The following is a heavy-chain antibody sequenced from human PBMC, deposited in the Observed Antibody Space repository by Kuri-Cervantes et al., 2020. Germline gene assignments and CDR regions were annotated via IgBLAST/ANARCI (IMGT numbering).Heavy chain of an antibody. CDR2: IYSGGST. D-gene: IGHD6-25*01. J-gene: IGHJ5*02. V-gene: IGHV3-53*01. CDR1: GFTVSSNY. CDR3: ARDNRGYSSAWFDP. Sequence: GESLKISCAASGFTVSSNYMSWVRQAPGKGLEWVSVIYSGGSTYYADSVKGRFTISRDNSKNTLYLQMNSLRAEDTAVYYCARDNRGYSSAWFDPWGQGTLVTVSS.